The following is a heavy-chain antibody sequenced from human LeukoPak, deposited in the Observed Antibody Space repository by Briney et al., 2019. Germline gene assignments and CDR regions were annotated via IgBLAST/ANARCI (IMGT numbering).Heavy chain of an antibody. CDR3: AKVIITGSFPHYFDN. V-gene: IGHV3-23*01. J-gene: IGHJ4*02. CDR1: GFTFSSYA. D-gene: IGHD1-14*01. CDR2: IGGSGSRAGNT. Sequence: GGSLRLSCAAAGFTFSSYAMSWVRQAPGKGLEWVSAIGGSGSRAGNTYYADCVKGRFTISRNNSKDILYLQMNSVRAEDKAIYYCAKVIITGSFPHYFDNWGQGTLVTVSS.